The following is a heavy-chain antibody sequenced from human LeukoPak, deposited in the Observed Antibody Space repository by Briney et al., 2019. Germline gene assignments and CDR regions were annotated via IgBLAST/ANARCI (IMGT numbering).Heavy chain of an antibody. CDR1: GFIFSSQW. V-gene: IGHV3-7*03. J-gene: IGHJ4*02. Sequence: GGSLRLSCEASGFIFSSQWMSWVRQAPGKGLEWVANIKRDGSETYYVNSVKGRFTISRDNAKSSLFLQMNSLRVEDTAVYYCASLDTAMVTWRDNWGQGTLVTVSS. D-gene: IGHD5-18*01. CDR2: IKRDGSET. CDR3: ASLDTAMVTWRDN.